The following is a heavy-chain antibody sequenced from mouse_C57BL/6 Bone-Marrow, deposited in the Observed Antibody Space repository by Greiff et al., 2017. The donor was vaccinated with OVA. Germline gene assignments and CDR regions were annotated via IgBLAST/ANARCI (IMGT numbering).Heavy chain of an antibody. J-gene: IGHJ2*01. CDR3: ARAYYSNYGWVGY. D-gene: IGHD2-5*01. V-gene: IGHV5-2*01. CDR2: INSDGGST. CDR1: EYEFPSHD. Sequence: EVHLVESGGGLVQPGESLKLSCESNEYEFPSHDMSWVRKTPEKRLELVAAINSDGGSTYYPDTMERRFIISRDNTKKTLYLQMSSLRSEDTAVYDCARAYYSNYGWVGYWGQGTTLTVSS.